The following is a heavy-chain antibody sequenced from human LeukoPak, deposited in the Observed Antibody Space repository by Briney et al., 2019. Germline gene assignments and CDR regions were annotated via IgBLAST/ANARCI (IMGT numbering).Heavy chain of an antibody. CDR1: GFTFSSYA. J-gene: IGHJ6*02. V-gene: IGHV3-23*01. D-gene: IGHD2-8*01. CDR3: AKAIEDCTNGVCFTYYYYGMDV. CDR2: ISGSGGST. Sequence: GGSLRLSCAASGFTFSSYAMSWVRQARGKGLEWVSAISGSGGSTYYADSVKGRFTISRDNSKNTLYLQMNSLRAEDTAVYYCAKAIEDCTNGVCFTYYYYGMDVWGQGTTVTVSS.